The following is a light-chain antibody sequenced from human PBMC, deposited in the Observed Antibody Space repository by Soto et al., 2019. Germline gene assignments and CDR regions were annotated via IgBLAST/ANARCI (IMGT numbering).Light chain of an antibody. CDR1: QSISFW. Sequence: DIQMTQSPSTLSASVGDRVTITCRASQSISFWLAWYQQKPGKAPKLLIYEASTLASGVPSRFSGSGSGTEFTLTISSLQPDDFATYYCQQYSSYFGGGTRVEIK. CDR2: EAS. J-gene: IGKJ4*01. V-gene: IGKV1-5*01. CDR3: QQYSSY.